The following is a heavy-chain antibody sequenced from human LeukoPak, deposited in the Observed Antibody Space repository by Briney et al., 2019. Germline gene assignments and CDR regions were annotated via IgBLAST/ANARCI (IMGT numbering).Heavy chain of an antibody. CDR2: IYSGGST. V-gene: IGHV3-53*01. J-gene: IGHJ4*02. CDR1: GGSISSGGYY. CDR3: ARDGSSTSGGSFDY. Sequence: ETLSLTCTVSGGSISSGGYYWSWVRQAPGKGLEWVSVIYSGGSTYYADSVKGRFTISRDNSKNTLYLQMNSLRAEDTAVYYCARDGSSTSGGSFDYWGQGTLVTVSS. D-gene: IGHD2-2*01.